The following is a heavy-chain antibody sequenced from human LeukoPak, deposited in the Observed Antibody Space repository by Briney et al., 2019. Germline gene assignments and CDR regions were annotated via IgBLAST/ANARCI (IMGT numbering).Heavy chain of an antibody. CDR2: ISGSGGST. V-gene: IGHV3-23*01. CDR3: AKGFHYYDSSGYYYAGVKSPIDY. Sequence: GGSLRLSCAASGFTFSSYAMSWVRQAPGKGLEWVPAISGSGGSTYYADSVKGRFTISRDNSKNTLYLQVNSLRAEDTAVYYCAKGFHYYDSSGYYYAGVKSPIDYWGQGTLVTVSS. CDR1: GFTFSSYA. J-gene: IGHJ4*02. D-gene: IGHD3-22*01.